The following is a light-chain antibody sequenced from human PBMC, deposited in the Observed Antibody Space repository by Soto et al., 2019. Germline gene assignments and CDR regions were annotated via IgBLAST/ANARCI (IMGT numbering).Light chain of an antibody. Sequence: EIVLTQSPGTLSLSPGERATLSCRASESVASNYLAWYQHKPGQAPRLLFFGASNRATGIPDRFSGSGSGTDFTLTINRLEPEDFAVYYCQQYGSSPRTFGQGTKVDIK. CDR2: GAS. V-gene: IGKV3-20*01. CDR1: ESVASNY. J-gene: IGKJ1*01. CDR3: QQYGSSPRT.